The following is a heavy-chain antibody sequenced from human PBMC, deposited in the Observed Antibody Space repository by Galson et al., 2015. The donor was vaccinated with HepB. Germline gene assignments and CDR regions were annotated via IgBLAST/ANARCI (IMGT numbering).Heavy chain of an antibody. J-gene: IGHJ3*02. CDR2: AFHTGMA. CDR1: GGSITNRTW. Sequence: ETLSLTCAVSGGSITNRTWWNWVRQSPGKGLEWVGEAFHTGMANYSPSLQSRVTMSLDTSKNQMSLTLTSVTAADTAMYYCAATCTSGPSLEAFETWGQGIMVTVSS. D-gene: IGHD2-8*01. V-gene: IGHV4-4*02. CDR3: AATCTSGPSLEAFET.